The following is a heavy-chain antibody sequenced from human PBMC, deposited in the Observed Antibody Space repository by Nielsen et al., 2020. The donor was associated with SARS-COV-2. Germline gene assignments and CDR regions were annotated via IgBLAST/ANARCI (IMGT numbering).Heavy chain of an antibody. CDR2: ISGSGGST. CDR1: GFTFSSYA. V-gene: IGHV3-23*01. J-gene: IGHJ4*02. CDR3: AKDRESSAARPLGYFDY. Sequence: GESLKISCAASGFTFSSYAMSWVRQAPGKGLEWVSAISGSGGSTCYADSVKGRFTISRDNSKNTLYLQMNSLRAEDTAVYYCAKDRESSAARPLGYFDYWGQGTLVTVSS. D-gene: IGHD6-6*01.